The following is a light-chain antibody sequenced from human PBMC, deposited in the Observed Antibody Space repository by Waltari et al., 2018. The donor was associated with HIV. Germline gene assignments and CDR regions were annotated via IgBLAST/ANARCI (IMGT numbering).Light chain of an antibody. CDR1: QHADTT. CDR2: GAS. J-gene: IGKJ3*01. V-gene: IGKV3-15*01. Sequence: EIVMTQSPATLSVSPGERVTLSCRASQHADTTFTWSQWKAGQPPRLLIYGASYRAFGVPDKFSGSGSGTAFTLTINSVESEDVAVYVCQQQNTLPITFGPGTRLDIK. CDR3: QQQNTLPIT.